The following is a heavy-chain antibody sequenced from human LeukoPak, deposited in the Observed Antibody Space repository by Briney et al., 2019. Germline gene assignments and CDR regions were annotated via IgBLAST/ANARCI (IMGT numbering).Heavy chain of an antibody. CDR2: IIPIFGTA. CDR1: GGTFSSYA. V-gene: IGHV1-69*13. D-gene: IGHD6-13*01. CDR3: ASSDSSSWYLLRNWFDP. J-gene: IGHJ5*02. Sequence: GASVKVSCKASGGTFSSYAISWVRQAPGQGLERMGGIIPIFGTANYAQKFQGRVTITADESTSTAYMELSSLRSEDTAVYYCASSDSSSWYLLRNWFDPWGQGTLVTVSS.